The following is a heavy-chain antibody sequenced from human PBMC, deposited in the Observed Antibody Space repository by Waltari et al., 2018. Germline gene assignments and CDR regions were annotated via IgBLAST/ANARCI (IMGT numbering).Heavy chain of an antibody. CDR1: GYTFTGYY. V-gene: IGHV1-2*04. Sequence: QVQLVQSGAEVKKPGASVKVSCKASGYTFTGYYTHWGRQAPGQGLEWMGWINPTSGGTNYAQKFQGWVTMTRDTSISTAYMELSRLRSDDTAVYYCARDYYGSGLNVWGQGTTVTVSS. CDR3: ARDYYGSGLNV. J-gene: IGHJ6*02. CDR2: INPTSGGT. D-gene: IGHD3-10*01.